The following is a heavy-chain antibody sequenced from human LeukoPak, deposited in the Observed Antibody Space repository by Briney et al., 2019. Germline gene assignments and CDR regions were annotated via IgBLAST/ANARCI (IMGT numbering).Heavy chain of an antibody. V-gene: IGHV4-39*01. CDR1: GGSITNTNYY. CDR3: ARQTRLHIRPLDY. CDR2: VYHSGIT. D-gene: IGHD4-11*01. J-gene: IGHJ4*02. Sequence: SETLSLTCTVSGGSITNTNYYWAWIRQPPGEGLEWIGSVYHSGITYYTPSLKSRVSISVDTSKNQFSLEVTSVTAADTAVYYCARQTRLHIRPLDYWGQGTLVTVSS.